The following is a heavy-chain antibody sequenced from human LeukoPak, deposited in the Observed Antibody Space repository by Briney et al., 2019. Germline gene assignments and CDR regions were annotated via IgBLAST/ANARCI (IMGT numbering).Heavy chain of an antibody. CDR3: AKAYYYDSSGYYGDAFDI. Sequence: GGSLRLSCAASGFTFSSYAMSWVRQAPGKGLEWVSAISGSGGSTYYADSVKGRFTISRDNSKNTLYLQMNSLRAEDTAVYYCAKAYYYDSSGYYGDAFDIWDQGTMVTVSS. D-gene: IGHD3-22*01. J-gene: IGHJ3*02. CDR2: ISGSGGST. CDR1: GFTFSSYA. V-gene: IGHV3-23*01.